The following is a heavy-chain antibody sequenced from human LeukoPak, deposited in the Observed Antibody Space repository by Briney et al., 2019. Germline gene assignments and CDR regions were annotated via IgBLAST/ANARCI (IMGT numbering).Heavy chain of an antibody. CDR2: ISYDGSNK. CDR1: GFTFSSYG. Sequence: GGSLRLSCAASGFTFSSYGMHWVRQAPGKGLEWVAVISYDGSNKYYADSVKGRFTISRDNSKNTLYLQVNSLRAEDTAVYYCASQGDCSSTSCYPYFQHWGQGTLVTVSS. CDR3: ASQGDCSSTSCYPYFQH. D-gene: IGHD2-2*01. J-gene: IGHJ1*01. V-gene: IGHV3-30*03.